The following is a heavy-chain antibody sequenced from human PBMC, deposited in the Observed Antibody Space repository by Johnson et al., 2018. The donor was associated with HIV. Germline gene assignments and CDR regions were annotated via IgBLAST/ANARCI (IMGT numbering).Heavy chain of an antibody. CDR3: AKGGMTTVTSGAFDF. Sequence: VHLVESGGGLVRPGGSLRLSCAASGFTVSDNYLTWVRQAPGKGLEWVSVIYSGGRTYYADSVRGRFTISRDNSKNTVYLQMNSLRAEDTAVYYCAKGGMTTVTSGAFDFWGQGTMVTISS. CDR2: IYSGGRT. CDR1: GFTVSDNY. J-gene: IGHJ3*01. D-gene: IGHD4-17*01. V-gene: IGHV3-66*02.